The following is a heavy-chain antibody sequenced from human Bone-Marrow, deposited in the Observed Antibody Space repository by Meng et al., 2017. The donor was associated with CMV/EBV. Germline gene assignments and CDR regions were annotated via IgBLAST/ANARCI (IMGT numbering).Heavy chain of an antibody. CDR1: GFSLSTSGTC. CDR3: ARTVGDGYNLVFDY. CDR2: IDWDDDK. V-gene: IGHV2-70*12. J-gene: IGHJ4*02. D-gene: IGHD5-24*01. Sequence: SGPMLVKPTQTLTLTCTVSGFSLSTSGTCVSWVRQPPGKALEWLALIDWDDDKFYSTSLKTRLTISKDTSKNQVVLTMTNMDPVDTATYYCARTVGDGYNLVFDYWGQGTLVTVSS.